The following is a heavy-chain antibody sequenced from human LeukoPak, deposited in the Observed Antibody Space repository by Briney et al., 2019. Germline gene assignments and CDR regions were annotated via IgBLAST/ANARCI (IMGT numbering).Heavy chain of an antibody. CDR2: IKQDGSEE. J-gene: IGHJ4*02. CDR1: GFTFSSYW. D-gene: IGHD6-19*01. V-gene: IGHV3-7*03. CDR3: TREMRGWYYFDY. Sequence: GGSLRLSCAASGFTFSSYWMSWVRQAPGKGLEWVANIKQDGSEEYYVDSVKGRFTISRDNAKNSLYLQMNSLKTEDTAVYYCTREMRGWYYFDYWGQGTLVTVSS.